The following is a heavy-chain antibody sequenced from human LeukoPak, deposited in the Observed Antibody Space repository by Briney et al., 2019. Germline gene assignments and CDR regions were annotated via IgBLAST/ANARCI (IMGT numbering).Heavy chain of an antibody. V-gene: IGHV6-1*01. J-gene: IGHJ6*03. Sequence: SQTLSLTCAISRDSVSSNSAAWNWIRQSPSRGREWLGRTYYRYKWYNDYAVSVKSRITINPDTSKNQFSLQLNSVSPEDTAVCYCARGAAADANYYMDVWGKGTTVTVSS. CDR1: RDSVSSNSAA. CDR3: ARGAAADANYYMDV. D-gene: IGHD6-13*01. CDR2: TYYRYKWYN.